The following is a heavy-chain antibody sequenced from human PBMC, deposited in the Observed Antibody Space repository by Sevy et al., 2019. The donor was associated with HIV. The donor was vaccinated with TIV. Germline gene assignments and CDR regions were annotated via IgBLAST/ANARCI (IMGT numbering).Heavy chain of an antibody. Sequence: ASVKVSCKVSGYTLTKLSMHWVRQAPGKGLEWMGRFDPEHGETIFAQKFQGRVTMTEDTSTDTAYMELSSLRSEDTAVYYCAAAREYYEDSSGYLDYWGQGTLVTVSS. CDR2: FDPEHGET. V-gene: IGHV1-24*01. J-gene: IGHJ4*02. CDR1: GYTLTKLS. D-gene: IGHD3-22*01. CDR3: AAAREYYEDSSGYLDY.